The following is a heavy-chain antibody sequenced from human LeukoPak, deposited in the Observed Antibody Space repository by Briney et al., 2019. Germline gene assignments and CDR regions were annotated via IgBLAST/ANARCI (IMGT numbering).Heavy chain of an antibody. V-gene: IGHV3-53*01. J-gene: IGHJ4*02. CDR2: IYSGGNI. CDR3: ASRHCSGGGCYFAGADPFDY. CDR1: GFTVSSTY. Sequence: GGSLRLSCAASGFTVSSTYMSWVRQAPGKGLEWVSVIYSGGNIYYIDSVKGRFTISRDTSKNTLYLQMNSLRAEDTAAYYCASRHCSGGGCYFAGADPFDYWGQGILVTVSS. D-gene: IGHD2-15*01.